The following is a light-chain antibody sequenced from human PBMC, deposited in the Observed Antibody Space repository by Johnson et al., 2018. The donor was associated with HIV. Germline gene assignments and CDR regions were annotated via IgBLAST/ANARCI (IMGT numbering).Light chain of an antibody. CDR2: DNN. V-gene: IGLV1-51*01. CDR1: TSNIGNNY. J-gene: IGLJ1*01. CDR3: GTWDSSLYAYV. Sequence: QSVLTQPPSVSAAPGQKVTVSCSGSTSNIGNNYVYWYQQLPGTAPKLLIYDNNKRPSGIPDRFSGSKSGTSATLGITGLQTGDEADYYCGTWDSSLYAYVFGTGTKVTAL.